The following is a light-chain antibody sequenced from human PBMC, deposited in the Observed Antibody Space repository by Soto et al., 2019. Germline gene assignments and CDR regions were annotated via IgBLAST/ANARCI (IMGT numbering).Light chain of an antibody. CDR1: QSITSNF. V-gene: IGKV3-20*01. J-gene: IGKJ2*01. Sequence: EIVLTQSPGTLSLSPGERATLSCRASQSITSNFLAWYQQRPGQAPRLLVYGASSRATGIPDRFSGSGSERDFTLTINRLEPEDFAVYFCQQYGSSPLMYTFGQGTKLEIK. CDR2: GAS. CDR3: QQYGSSPLMYT.